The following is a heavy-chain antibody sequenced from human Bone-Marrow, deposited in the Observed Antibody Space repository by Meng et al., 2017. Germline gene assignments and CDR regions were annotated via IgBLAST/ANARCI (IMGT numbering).Heavy chain of an antibody. CDR2: IKQDGSEK. V-gene: IGHV3-7*01. CDR3: ARARCSGGSCYSTSRYYYYGMDV. D-gene: IGHD2-15*01. Sequence: GESLKISCAASGFTFSSYWMSWVRQAPGKGLEWVANIKQDGSEKYYVDSVKGRFTISRDNAKNSLYLQMNSLRAEDTAVYYCARARCSGGSCYSTSRYYYYGMDVWGQGTTVTVSS. J-gene: IGHJ6*02. CDR1: GFTFSSYW.